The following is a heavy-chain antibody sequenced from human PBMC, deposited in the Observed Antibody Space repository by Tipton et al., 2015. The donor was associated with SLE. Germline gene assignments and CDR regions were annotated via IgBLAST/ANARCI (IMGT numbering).Heavy chain of an antibody. CDR1: GFTFSDYY. V-gene: IGHV3-11*01. J-gene: IGHJ6*02. D-gene: IGHD6-13*01. CDR2: ISSSGNTI. CDR3: AKADTSSRYENYYYGMDV. Sequence: SLRLSCAASGFTFSDYYMNWIRQAPGKGLEWVSYISSSGNTIYYADSVKGRFTISRDNAKNSLYLQMNSLRAEDTAVYYCAKADTSSRYENYYYGMDVWGQGTTVTVSS.